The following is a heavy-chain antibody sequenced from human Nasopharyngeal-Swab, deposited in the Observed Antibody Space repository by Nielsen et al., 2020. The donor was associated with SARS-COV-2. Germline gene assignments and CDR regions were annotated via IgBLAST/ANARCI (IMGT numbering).Heavy chain of an antibody. V-gene: IGHV3-48*02. D-gene: IGHD3-10*01. CDR2: ISSSSSTI. CDR3: AREFLGLYGSDHYFDY. Sequence: GESLKISCPASGFTFSSYIMNWVRQAPGKGLEWVSYISSSSSTIYYADSVKGRFTISRDNAKNSLYLQMNSLRDEDTAVYYCAREFLGLYGSDHYFDYWGQGTLVTVSS. J-gene: IGHJ4*02. CDR1: GFTFSSYI.